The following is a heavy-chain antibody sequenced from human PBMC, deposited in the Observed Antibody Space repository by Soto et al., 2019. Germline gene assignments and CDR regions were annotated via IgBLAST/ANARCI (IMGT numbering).Heavy chain of an antibody. V-gene: IGHV5-51*01. CDR2: IYPGNSDT. CDR1: GYSFTTNW. J-gene: IGHJ4*02. Sequence: GESLKISCKGSGYSFTTNWIGWVRQMPGKGLEWMGIIYPGNSDTRYSPSFQGQVTISADKSINTAYLQGSSLKASDTAMYYCARHYGHYFYYWGQGTLVTVSS. D-gene: IGHD3-10*01. CDR3: ARHYGHYFYY.